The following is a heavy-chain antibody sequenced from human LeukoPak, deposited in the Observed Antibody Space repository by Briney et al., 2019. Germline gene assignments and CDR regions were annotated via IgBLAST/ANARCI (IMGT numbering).Heavy chain of an antibody. D-gene: IGHD7-27*01. CDR3: AKSNWGSPFDY. CDR2: ITGSGGNT. CDR1: GFTFSSYA. Sequence: PGGSLRLSCAASGFTFSSYAMTWVRQAPGKGLEWVSAITGSGGNTYYADSVKGRFTISRDNSKNTLYLQMNSLRAEDTALYYCAKSNWGSPFDYWGQGTLVTVSS. J-gene: IGHJ4*02. V-gene: IGHV3-23*01.